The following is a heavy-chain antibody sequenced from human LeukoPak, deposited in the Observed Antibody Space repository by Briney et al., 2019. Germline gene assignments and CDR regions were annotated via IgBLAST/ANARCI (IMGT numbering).Heavy chain of an antibody. CDR2: INPNSGGT. Sequence: ASVKVSCKASGYTFTGHYMHWVRQAPGQGLEWMGWINPNSGGTHYAQNFQGRVTMTRDTSISSAYMELSSLRSDDTAVYYCARDKDTAMVGDYWGQGTLLTVSS. V-gene: IGHV1-2*02. D-gene: IGHD5-18*01. CDR3: ARDKDTAMVGDY. CDR1: GYTFTGHY. J-gene: IGHJ4*02.